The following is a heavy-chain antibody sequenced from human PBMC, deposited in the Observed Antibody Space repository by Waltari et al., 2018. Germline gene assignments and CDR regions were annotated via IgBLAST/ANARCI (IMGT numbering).Heavy chain of an antibody. CDR2: IYPGDSDT. CDR3: ARIGYCSGGSCYGGPFDY. V-gene: IGHV5-51*01. J-gene: IGHJ4*02. CDR1: GYSFTSYW. D-gene: IGHD2-15*01. Sequence: EVQLVQSGAEVKKPGESLKISCKGSGYSFTSYWIGWVRQMPGKGLEWMGIIYPGDSDTRYSPSFQGQVTISADKSISTAYLQWSSLKASDTAMYYCARIGYCSGGSCYGGPFDYWGQGTLVTVSS.